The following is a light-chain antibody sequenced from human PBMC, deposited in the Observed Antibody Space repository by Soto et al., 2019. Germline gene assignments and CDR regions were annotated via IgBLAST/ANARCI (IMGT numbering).Light chain of an antibody. J-gene: IGLJ1*01. V-gene: IGLV1-51*02. CDR1: SSNIGNNY. CDR3: GTWDNSLSLPYV. CDR2: ENN. Sequence: QSVLTQPPSVSAAPGQKVTISCSGSSSNIGNNYVSWYQQLPGTAPKLLIFENNKRPSGIPDRFSASMSGTSATLAITGLQTGDAADYYCGTWDNSLSLPYVFGTGTKVTVL.